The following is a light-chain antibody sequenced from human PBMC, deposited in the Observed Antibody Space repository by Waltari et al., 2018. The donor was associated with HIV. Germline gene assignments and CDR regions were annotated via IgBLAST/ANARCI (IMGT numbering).Light chain of an antibody. CDR3: MQSMKLPLT. Sequence: IVMTQTPLSLSVTPGQPASISCKSSESLLHSDGKTYLFWYLQKAGQPPQLLIFEVSTRFSGVPDRFSGSGSGTDFTLRISRVEDGDVGIYYCMQSMKLPLTFGQGTRLDIK. V-gene: IGKV2D-29*01. CDR1: ESLLHSDGKTY. J-gene: IGKJ5*01. CDR2: EVS.